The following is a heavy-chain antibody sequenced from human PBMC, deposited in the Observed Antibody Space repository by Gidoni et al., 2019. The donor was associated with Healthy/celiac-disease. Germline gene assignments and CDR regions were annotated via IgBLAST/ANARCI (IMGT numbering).Heavy chain of an antibody. CDR3: ARSISYNWNNGYFDY. Sequence: QVQLQESGPGLVKPSETLSLTCTVSGGSISSYYWSWIRQPPGKGLEWIGYIYYSGSTNYNPSLKSRVTISVDTSKNKFSLKLSSVTAADTAVYYCARSISYNWNNGYFDYWGQGTLVTVSS. J-gene: IGHJ4*02. D-gene: IGHD1-20*01. CDR1: GGSISSYY. CDR2: IYYSGST. V-gene: IGHV4-59*01.